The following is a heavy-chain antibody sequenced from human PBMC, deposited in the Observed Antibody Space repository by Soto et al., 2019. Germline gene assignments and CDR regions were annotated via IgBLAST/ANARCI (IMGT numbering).Heavy chain of an antibody. CDR1: GGSISSYY. V-gene: IGHV4-59*01. D-gene: IGHD3-22*01. CDR2: IYYSGST. Sequence: ETLSLTCTVSGGSISSYYWSWIRQPPGKGLEWIGYIYYSGSTNYNPSLKSRVTISVDTSKNQFSLKLSSVTAADTAVYYCASMYYYDSSGLWYFSLPGRRTPV. J-gene: IGHJ2*01. CDR3: ASMYYYDSSGLWYFSL.